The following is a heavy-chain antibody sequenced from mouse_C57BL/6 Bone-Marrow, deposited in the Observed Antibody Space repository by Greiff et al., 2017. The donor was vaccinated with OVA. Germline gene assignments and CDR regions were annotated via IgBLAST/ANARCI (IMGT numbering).Heavy chain of an antibody. J-gene: IGHJ2*01. D-gene: IGHD2-5*01. V-gene: IGHV5-4*01. CDR1: GFTFSSYA. Sequence: EVQRVESGGGLVKPGGSLKLSCAASGFTFSSYAMSWVRQTPEKRLEWVATISDGGSYTYYPDNVKGRFTISRDNAKNNLYLQMSHLKSEDTAMYYCARDSYYSNYVGYWGQGTTLTVSS. CDR2: ISDGGSYT. CDR3: ARDSYYSNYVGY.